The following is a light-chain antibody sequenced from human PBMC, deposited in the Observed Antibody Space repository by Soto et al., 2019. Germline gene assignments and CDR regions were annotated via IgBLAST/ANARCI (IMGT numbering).Light chain of an antibody. CDR3: QQYDKRPPIT. V-gene: IGKV1-33*01. CDR1: QDISKY. J-gene: IGKJ5*01. CDR2: DAS. Sequence: QMAQYKSALSPSLGERSTMTCQASQDISKYLNWYQKKPGKAPKLLIYDASNLETGVPSRFSGSGSGTDFTFTISSLQPEDIATYYCQQYDKRPPITFGEGTRLEIK.